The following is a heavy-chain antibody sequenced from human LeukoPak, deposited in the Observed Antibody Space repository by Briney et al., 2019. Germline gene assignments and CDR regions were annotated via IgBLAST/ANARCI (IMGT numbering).Heavy chain of an antibody. CDR1: GGTFSSYA. Sequence: SVKVSRKASGGTFSSYAISWVRQAPGQGLEWMGRIIPILGIANYAQKFQGRVTITADKSTSTAYMELSSLRSEDTAVYYCARAGIAAAIFDYWGQGTLVTVSS. CDR3: ARAGIAAAIFDY. D-gene: IGHD6-13*01. CDR2: IIPILGIA. J-gene: IGHJ4*02. V-gene: IGHV1-69*04.